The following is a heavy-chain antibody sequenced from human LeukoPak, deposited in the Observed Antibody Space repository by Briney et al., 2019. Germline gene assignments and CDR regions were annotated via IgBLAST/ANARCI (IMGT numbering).Heavy chain of an antibody. CDR1: GFTFDDYA. V-gene: IGHV3-9*01. J-gene: IGHJ4*02. CDR3: AKASGYSFGHFDY. D-gene: IGHD5-18*01. CDR2: IIWNGGRT. Sequence: GRSLRLSCAASGFTFDDYAMHWVRQAPGKGLEWVSDIIWNGGRTGYADSVKGRFTISRDNAKNSLYLQMNNLRPEDTALHYCAKASGYSFGHFDYWGQGTLVTVSS.